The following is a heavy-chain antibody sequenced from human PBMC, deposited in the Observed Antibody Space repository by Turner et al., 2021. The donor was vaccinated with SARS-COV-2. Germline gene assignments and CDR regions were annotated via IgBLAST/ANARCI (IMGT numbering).Heavy chain of an antibody. Sequence: QVQLVQSGGGVVQPGRSLRFSCAASGFTFSSYGIHWVRQAPGKGLELVAVIAYDGSNKYYADSVKGRFTNSRDNTKNTLYLQMNSLRAEDTAVYYCAKGESQYFDYWGQGTLVTVSS. V-gene: IGHV3-30*18. J-gene: IGHJ4*02. CDR3: AKGESQYFDY. CDR2: IAYDGSNK. CDR1: GFTFSSYG.